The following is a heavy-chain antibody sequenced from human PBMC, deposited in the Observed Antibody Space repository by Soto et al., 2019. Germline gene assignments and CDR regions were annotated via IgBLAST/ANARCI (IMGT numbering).Heavy chain of an antibody. CDR2: ISGSAGST. CDR3: TKEEGSTWY. D-gene: IGHD6-13*01. CDR1: GFTFSDYA. Sequence: EVQLLESGGGLVQPGGSLRISCAASGFTFSDYAMSWVRQAPGKGLEWVSVISGSAGSTFYTDSVKGRLTISRDNYKNTVSLKMXSLXAXETALYYCTKEEGSTWY. V-gene: IGHV3-23*01. J-gene: IGHJ2*01.